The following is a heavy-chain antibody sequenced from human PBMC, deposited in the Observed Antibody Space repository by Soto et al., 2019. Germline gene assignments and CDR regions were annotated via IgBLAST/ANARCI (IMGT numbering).Heavy chain of an antibody. CDR2: IKHSGST. CDR1: GGSFSGYY. J-gene: IGHJ6*03. D-gene: IGHD5-12*01. Sequence: QVQLQQWGAGLLKPSETLSLTCAVYGGSFSGYYWSWIRQPPGKGLEWIGEIKHSGSTNYNPSLKSRVTISVDTSKNQFSLKLSSVTAADTAVYYCARDKDIVATIFSSAYYYYMDVWGKGTTVTVSS. V-gene: IGHV4-34*01. CDR3: ARDKDIVATIFSSAYYYYMDV.